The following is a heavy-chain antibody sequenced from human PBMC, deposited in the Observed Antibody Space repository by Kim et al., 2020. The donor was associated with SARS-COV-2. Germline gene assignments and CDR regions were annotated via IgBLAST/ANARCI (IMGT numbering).Heavy chain of an antibody. CDR2: ISGSGGST. V-gene: IGHV3-23*01. J-gene: IGHJ6*02. CDR3: AKVGVMNYYYGMDV. CDR1: GFTFSSYA. Sequence: GGSLRLSCAASGFTFSSYAMSWVRQAPGKGLEWVSAISGSGGSTYYADSVKGRFTISRDNSKNTLYLQMNSLRAEDTAVYYCAKVGVMNYYYGMDVWGQGTTVTVSS. D-gene: IGHD3-16*01.